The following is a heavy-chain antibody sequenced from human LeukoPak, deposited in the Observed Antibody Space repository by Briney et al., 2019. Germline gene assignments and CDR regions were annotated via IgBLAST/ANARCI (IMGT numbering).Heavy chain of an antibody. Sequence: ASVKVSCKASGGTFSSYAISWVRQVPGQGLEWMGRIIPILGIANYAQKFQGRVTITADKSTSTAYMELSSLRSEDTAVYYCASRVRGYCSGGSCFDYWGQGTLVTVSS. CDR1: GGTFSSYA. J-gene: IGHJ4*02. CDR3: ASRVRGYCSGGSCFDY. CDR2: IIPILGIA. V-gene: IGHV1-69*04. D-gene: IGHD2-15*01.